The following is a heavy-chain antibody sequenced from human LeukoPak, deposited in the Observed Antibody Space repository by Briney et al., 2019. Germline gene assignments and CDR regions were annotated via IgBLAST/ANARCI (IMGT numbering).Heavy chain of an antibody. Sequence: GGSLRLSCAASGFTFSSYGMNWVRQAPGKGLEWVSYISSSSSTIYYADSVKGRFTISRDNAKNSLYLQMNSLRAEDTAVYYCASPVYSSGWTPDYWXQGTLVTVSS. CDR3: ASPVYSSGWTPDY. V-gene: IGHV3-48*01. J-gene: IGHJ4*02. D-gene: IGHD6-19*01. CDR1: GFTFSSYG. CDR2: ISSSSSTI.